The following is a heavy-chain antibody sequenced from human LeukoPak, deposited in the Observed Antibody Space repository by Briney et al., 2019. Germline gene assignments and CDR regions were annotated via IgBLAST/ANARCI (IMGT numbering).Heavy chain of an antibody. V-gene: IGHV3-15*01. CDR3: ATDLGLTMIRGVLVS. CDR2: IKSKGDGETT. J-gene: IGHJ4*02. D-gene: IGHD3-10*01. CDR1: GFTFTNAW. Sequence: KSGGSLRLSCAASGFTFTNAWMSWVRQAPGKGLEWGGRIKSKGDGETTDYTAPVKGRFTMSRDDSKATLYLQMNYVIVEDTAVYFCATDLGLTMIRGVLVSWGQGALVSVSP.